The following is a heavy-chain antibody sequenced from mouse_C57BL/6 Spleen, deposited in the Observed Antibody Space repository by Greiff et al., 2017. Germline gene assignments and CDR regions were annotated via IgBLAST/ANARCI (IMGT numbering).Heavy chain of an antibody. V-gene: IGHV1-52*01. Sequence: QVQLQQPGAELVRPGSSVKLSCKASGYTFTSYWMHWVKQRPIQGLEWIGNIDPSDSETHYNQKFKDKATLTVDKSSSTAYMQLSSLTSEDSAVYYCARAGGVSWFAYWGQGTLVTVSA. CDR3: ARAGGVSWFAY. CDR1: GYTFTSYW. J-gene: IGHJ3*01. CDR2: IDPSDSET.